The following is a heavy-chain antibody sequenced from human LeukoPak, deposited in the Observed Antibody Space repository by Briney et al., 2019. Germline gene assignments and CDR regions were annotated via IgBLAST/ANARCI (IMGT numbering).Heavy chain of an antibody. J-gene: IGHJ6*03. Sequence: GGSLRLSCAASGFTFISYWMSWVRQAPGKGLVWVSRINSDGSSTSYADSVKGRFTISRDNAKNTLYLQMNSLRAEDTAVYYCARTRTVTTFIRYYYYMDVWGKGTTVTISS. CDR3: ARTRTVTTFIRYYYYMDV. CDR2: INSDGSST. CDR1: GFTFISYW. D-gene: IGHD4-17*01. V-gene: IGHV3-74*01.